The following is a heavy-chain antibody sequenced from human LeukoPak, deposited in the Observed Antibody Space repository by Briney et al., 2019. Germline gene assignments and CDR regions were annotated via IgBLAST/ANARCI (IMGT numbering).Heavy chain of an antibody. D-gene: IGHD3-9*01. CDR1: GFSFSRYA. CDR2: ISSNGGST. V-gene: IGHV3-64D*06. Sequence: PGGSLRLSCSASGFSFSRYAMHWVRQAPGKGLEYVSGISSNGGSTHYADSVKGRFTISRDNSKNTLYLQMSSLRAEDTAVYYCVKDGYGILSFFDYWGQGTLVTVSS. J-gene: IGHJ4*02. CDR3: VKDGYGILSFFDY.